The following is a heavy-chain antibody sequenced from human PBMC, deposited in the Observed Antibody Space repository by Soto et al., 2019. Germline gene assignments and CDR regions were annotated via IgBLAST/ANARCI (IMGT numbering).Heavy chain of an antibody. V-gene: IGHV2-5*02. CDR1: GFSLSTSGVG. CDR3: AHSLIPNWGSRGAFDY. Sequence: QITLKESGPTLVKPTQTLTLTCTFSGFSLSTSGVGVGWIRQPPGKALEWLALIYWDDDKRYSPSLKSRLTITKDPSKNQVVLTMTNMAPVDTATYYCAHSLIPNWGSRGAFDYWGQGTLVTVSS. CDR2: IYWDDDK. J-gene: IGHJ4*02. D-gene: IGHD7-27*01.